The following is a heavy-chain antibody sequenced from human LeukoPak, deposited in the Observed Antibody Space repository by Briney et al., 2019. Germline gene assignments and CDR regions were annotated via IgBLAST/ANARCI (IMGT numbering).Heavy chain of an antibody. CDR1: GFTFSSYA. CDR2: ISYDGSNK. CDR3: ARSGTYYDFWSGYPSDYFHGMDV. J-gene: IGHJ6*02. Sequence: PGRSLRLSCAASGFTFSSYAMHWVRQAPGKGLEWVAVISYDGSNKYYADSVKGRFTISRDNSKNTLYLQMNSLRAEDTAVYYCARSGTYYDFWSGYPSDYFHGMDVWGQGTTVTVSS. V-gene: IGHV3-30-3*01. D-gene: IGHD3-3*01.